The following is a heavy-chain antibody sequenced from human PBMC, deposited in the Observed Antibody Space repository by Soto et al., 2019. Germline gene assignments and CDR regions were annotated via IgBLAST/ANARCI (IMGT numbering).Heavy chain of an antibody. CDR1: GGSISSADYY. V-gene: IGHV4-30-4*01. J-gene: IGHJ4*02. CDR3: ARETRLAYYFDN. CDR2: IYYSGST. D-gene: IGHD3-9*01. Sequence: PSETLSLTCSVSGGSISSADYYWSWIRQPPGKGLEWIGYIYYSGSTYYNPSLKSRVAISEDTSKNQLSLRLSSVTAADTAVYYCARETRLAYYFDNWGQGALVTVSS.